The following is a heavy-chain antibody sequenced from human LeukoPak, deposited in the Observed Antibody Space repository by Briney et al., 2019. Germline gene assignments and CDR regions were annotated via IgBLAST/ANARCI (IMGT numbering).Heavy chain of an antibody. CDR1: GFTFSSYA. D-gene: IGHD3-3*01. Sequence: GGSLRLSCAASGFTFSSYAMSWVRQAPGKGLEWVAVIWYDGSNKYYADSVKGRFTISRDNSKNTLYLQMNSLRAEDTAVYYCARDTGPYYDFWSGYYSYWGQGTLVTVSS. CDR3: ARDTGPYYDFWSGYYSY. V-gene: IGHV3-33*08. J-gene: IGHJ4*02. CDR2: IWYDGSNK.